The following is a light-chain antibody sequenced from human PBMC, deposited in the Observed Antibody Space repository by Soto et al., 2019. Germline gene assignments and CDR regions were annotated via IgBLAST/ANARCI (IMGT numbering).Light chain of an antibody. Sequence: EIVLTQSPGALSLSPGERATLSCRASQSIRNSHSAWYQQKPGQAPMLLMYGASNRATGVSDRFSGSGSGTDFTLTITRLEPEDSAVYYCQQYDRSPLFGGGTKVEI. J-gene: IGKJ4*01. CDR3: QQYDRSPL. CDR2: GAS. CDR1: QSIRNSH. V-gene: IGKV3-20*01.